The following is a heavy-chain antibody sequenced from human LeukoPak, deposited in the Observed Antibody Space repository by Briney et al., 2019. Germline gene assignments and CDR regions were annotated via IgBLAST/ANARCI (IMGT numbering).Heavy chain of an antibody. V-gene: IGHV1-8*01. CDR2: MNPNSGNT. CDR3: ANPGDSGSYYEDAFDI. CDR1: GYTFTSYD. D-gene: IGHD1-26*01. Sequence: ASVKVSCKASGYTFTSYDINWVRQATGQGLEWMGWMNPNSGNTGYAQKFQGRVTMTRNTSISTAYMELSSLRSEDTAVYYCANPGDSGSYYEDAFDIWGQGTMVTVSS. J-gene: IGHJ3*02.